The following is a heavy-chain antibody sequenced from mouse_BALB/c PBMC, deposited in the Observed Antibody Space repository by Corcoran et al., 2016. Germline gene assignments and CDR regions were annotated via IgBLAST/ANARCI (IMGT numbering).Heavy chain of an antibody. D-gene: IGHD1-2*01. J-gene: IGHJ2*01. CDR3: ARSLLRGPFDY. CDR2: INPYNGDN. V-gene: IGHV1-18*01. Sequence: EVQLQQSEPELMKPGASMKISCKASGYSFTGYTMHWVKQSHGKNLEWIGLINPYNGDNSYNQKFKGKATLTVDKSSSTAYMELLSLTSDDSAVYNCARSLLRGPFDYCGQGTTLAVS. CDR1: GYSFTGYT.